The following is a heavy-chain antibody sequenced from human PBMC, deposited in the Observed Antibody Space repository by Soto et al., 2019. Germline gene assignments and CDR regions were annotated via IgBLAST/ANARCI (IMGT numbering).Heavy chain of an antibody. Sequence: GASLRLSCVSSGYNFSSYTISWVRQAPGKGLEWVASISSSGRYIHYADSVQGRFTISRDNARDSLYLDMSSLRVEDTAVYYCAXDLDGANMAYCGHGFEGWGQGTMVTVSS. CDR2: ISSSGRYI. D-gene: IGHD2-21*01. CDR3: AXDLDGANMAYCGHGFEG. V-gene: IGHV3-21*01. CDR1: GYNFSSYT. J-gene: IGHJ4*01.